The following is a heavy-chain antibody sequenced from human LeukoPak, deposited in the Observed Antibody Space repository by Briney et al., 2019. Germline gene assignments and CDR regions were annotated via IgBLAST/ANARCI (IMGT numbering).Heavy chain of an antibody. CDR1: GFTLSSYG. Sequence: VGSLRLSCAASGFTLSSYGMHWVRQAPGKGREWVAFIRYDGSNKYYVDYVKGRFTNCRDNYKTTLYLQMNSLRAEDRVVYYCAKAGYYDSSGYPLDYWGQGTLVTVSS. V-gene: IGHV3-30*02. CDR3: AKAGYYDSSGYPLDY. D-gene: IGHD3-22*01. CDR2: IRYDGSNK. J-gene: IGHJ4*02.